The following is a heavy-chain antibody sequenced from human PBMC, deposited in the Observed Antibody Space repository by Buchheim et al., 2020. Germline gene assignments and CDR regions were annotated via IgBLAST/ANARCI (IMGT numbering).Heavy chain of an antibody. CDR3: ARGAWGDPGDY. CDR1: GGSISSYY. CDR2: IYYSGST. D-gene: IGHD3-16*01. V-gene: IGHV4-59*01. J-gene: IGHJ4*02. Sequence: QVQLQESGPGLVKPSETLSLTCTVSGGSISSYYWSWIRQPPGKGLEWIGYIYYSGSTNYNPSLKSRVTISVDTSKNQFSLKLSSVTAADPAVYYCARGAWGDPGDYWGQGTL.